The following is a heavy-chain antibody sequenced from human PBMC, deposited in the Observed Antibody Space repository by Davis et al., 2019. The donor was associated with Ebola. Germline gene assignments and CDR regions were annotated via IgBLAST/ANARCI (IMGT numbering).Heavy chain of an antibody. CDR2: LSGSGDST. D-gene: IGHD3-10*01. Sequence: GESLKISCVASGFTFSSYAMIWVRQAPGRGLEWVSGLSGSGDSTYYVDSVKGRFTISRDNSKNTLYLQMNSLRAEDTAVYYCAKDRGNGGFDYWGQGTLVTVSS. V-gene: IGHV3-23*01. CDR3: AKDRGNGGFDY. CDR1: GFTFSSYA. J-gene: IGHJ4*02.